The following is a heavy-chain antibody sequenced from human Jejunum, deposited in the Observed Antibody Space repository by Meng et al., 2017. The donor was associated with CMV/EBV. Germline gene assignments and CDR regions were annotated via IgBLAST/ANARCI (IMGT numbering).Heavy chain of an antibody. CDR3: ANSGLRA. J-gene: IGHJ4*02. CDR2: ISSSDGRT. D-gene: IGHD4-17*01. Sequence: SCAASTFPLTTSGMNWVRPAPGKGLEWVSGISSSDGRTYYADSVRGHFTISRDNSKNTLFLQMNSLRVEDTAVYYCANSGLRAWGQGTLVTVSS. CDR1: TFPLTTSG. V-gene: IGHV3-23*01.